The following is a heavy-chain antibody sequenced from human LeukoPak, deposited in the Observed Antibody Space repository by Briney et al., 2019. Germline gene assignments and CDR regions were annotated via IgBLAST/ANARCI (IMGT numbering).Heavy chain of an antibody. CDR2: ISYSGST. J-gene: IGHJ5*02. Sequence: SETLSLTCTVSGGSIRSPYWNWIRQPPGKGLEWIGYISYSGSTNYNPSLQSRVSISLDTSKNHFSLKLRSVTAADTAVYYCARDSLYATNWYDPWGQGTLVTVSS. D-gene: IGHD2-8*01. CDR1: GGSIRSPY. CDR3: ARDSLYATNWYDP. V-gene: IGHV4-59*11.